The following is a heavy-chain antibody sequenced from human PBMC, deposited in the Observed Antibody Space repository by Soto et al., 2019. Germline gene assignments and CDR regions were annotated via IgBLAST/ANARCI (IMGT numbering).Heavy chain of an antibody. Sequence: QVQLLQSGAEVQKPGDSVKVYCKPSGYTFATFGISWVRQAPGQGLEWMGWITPHKGDTNYAQKLQGMVTMTTDTSTSTAYMEVRSLRSDNTAVSYSALLATCSGGICYARPLVYWGQGTRVTVSS. CDR3: ALLATCSGGICYARPLVY. CDR2: ITPHKGDT. D-gene: IGHD2-15*01. J-gene: IGHJ4*02. CDR1: GYTFATFG. V-gene: IGHV1-18*01.